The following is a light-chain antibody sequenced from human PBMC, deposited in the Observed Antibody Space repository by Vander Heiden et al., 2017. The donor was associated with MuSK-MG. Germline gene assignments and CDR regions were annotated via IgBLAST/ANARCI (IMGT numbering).Light chain of an antibody. V-gene: IGLV2-14*01. CDR1: SSDVGGYNY. CDR2: DVS. Sequence: QSALTPPASVSRSPGPSITISCTGTSSDVGGYNYVSWYQQHPGKAPKLMIYDVSNRPSGVSNRFSGSKSGNTASLTISGLQAEDEADYYCSSYTSSSTLEFGGGTKLTVL. J-gene: IGLJ2*01. CDR3: SSYTSSSTLE.